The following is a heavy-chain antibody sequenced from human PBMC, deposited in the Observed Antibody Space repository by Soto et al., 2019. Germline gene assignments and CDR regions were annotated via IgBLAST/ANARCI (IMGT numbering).Heavy chain of an antibody. CDR1: GESISSGGYY. CDR3: ARASSSSSAADY. CDR2: IYDSESA. D-gene: IGHD6-6*01. J-gene: IGHJ4*02. Sequence: QVQLQESGPGLVKPSQTLSLTCSVSGESISSGGYYWSWIRHHPGKGLEWIGYIYDSESAYYNPSLKSRVTISMNTSKNHVGMRLSSVTAADTAVYYCARASSSSSAADYWGQGTLATVSS. V-gene: IGHV4-31*03.